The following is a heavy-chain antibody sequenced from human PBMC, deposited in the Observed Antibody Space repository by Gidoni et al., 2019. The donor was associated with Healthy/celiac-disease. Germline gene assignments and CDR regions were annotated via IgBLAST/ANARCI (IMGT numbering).Heavy chain of an antibody. CDR2: ISSSSSYI. CDR3: ARDRGIAAAGTIVG. CDR1: GFPFISYS. V-gene: IGHV3-21*01. D-gene: IGHD6-13*01. J-gene: IGHJ4*02. Sequence: EVQLVESGGGLVKPGGSLRLSCAASGFPFISYSMNWVRPAPGKGLEWVSSISSSSSYIYYADSVKGRFTISRDNAKNSLYLQMNSLRAEDTAVYYCARDRGIAAAGTIVGGGQGTLVTVSS.